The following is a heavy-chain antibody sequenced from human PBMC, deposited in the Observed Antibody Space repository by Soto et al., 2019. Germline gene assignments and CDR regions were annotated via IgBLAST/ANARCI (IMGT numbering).Heavy chain of an antibody. CDR1: GYTFTGYY. J-gene: IGHJ5*02. D-gene: IGHD2-2*01. Sequence: ASVKVSCKASGYTFTGYYMHWVRQAPGQGLEWMGIINPSGGSTSYAQKFQGRVTMTRDTSTSTVYMELSSLRSEDTAVYYCARDSPPYCSSTSCYSGWFDPWGQGTLVTVSS. CDR2: INPSGGST. V-gene: IGHV1-46*01. CDR3: ARDSPPYCSSTSCYSGWFDP.